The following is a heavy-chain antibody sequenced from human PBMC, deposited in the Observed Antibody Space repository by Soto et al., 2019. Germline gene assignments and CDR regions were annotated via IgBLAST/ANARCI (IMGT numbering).Heavy chain of an antibody. CDR3: ARDSSGWKDY. D-gene: IGHD6-19*01. CDR1: AYTFTSND. J-gene: IGHJ4*02. V-gene: IGHV1-18*04. CDR2: ISAYNGNT. Sequence: GPSTASAYTFTSNDISCVGQAPGQGLEWMGWISAYNGNTNYAQKLQGRVTMTTDTSPSTAYMELRSLRSDDTAVYYCARDSSGWKDYWGQGTLVTVSS.